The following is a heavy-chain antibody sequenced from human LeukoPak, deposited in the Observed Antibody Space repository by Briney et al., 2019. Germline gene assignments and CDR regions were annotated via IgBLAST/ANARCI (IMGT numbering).Heavy chain of an antibody. J-gene: IGHJ6*03. CDR3: ARDRSGYGWAYYYMDV. CDR1: GGSISSGSYY. CDR2: IYTSGST. Sequence: PSETLSLTCTVSGGSISSGSYYWSWIRQPAGKGLEWIGRIYTSGSTNYNPSLKSRVTISVDTSKNQFSLKLSSVTAADTAVYYCARDRSGYGWAYYYMDVWGKGTTVTVSS. V-gene: IGHV4-61*02. D-gene: IGHD5-12*01.